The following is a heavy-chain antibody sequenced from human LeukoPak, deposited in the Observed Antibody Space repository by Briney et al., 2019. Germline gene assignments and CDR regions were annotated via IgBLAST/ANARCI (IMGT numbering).Heavy chain of an antibody. CDR3: ARTTEGGYTYDYFYYYYMDV. CDR2: IYTRGRT. J-gene: IGHJ6*03. Sequence: SETLSLTCTVAGGSISSGSYYWSWIRQPAGKGLEWIGRIYTRGRTNYNPSLKGRVTISLDTSKNQFSLKLSPVTAADTAVYYCARTTEGGYTYDYFYYYYMDVWGKGTTVTISS. D-gene: IGHD5-18*01. CDR1: GGSISSGSYY. V-gene: IGHV4-61*02.